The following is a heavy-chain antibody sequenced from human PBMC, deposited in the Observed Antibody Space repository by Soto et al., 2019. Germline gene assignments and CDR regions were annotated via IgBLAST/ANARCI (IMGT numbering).Heavy chain of an antibody. D-gene: IGHD3-22*01. CDR3: ARAEYYYDTSGQTVDY. J-gene: IGHJ4*02. Sequence: PGGSLRLSCAASGFTFSSYAMHWVRQAPGKGLEWVAVISYDGSNKYYADSVKGRFTISRDNSENTLYLQMNSLRAEDTAVYYCARAEYYYDTSGQTVDYWGQGTLVTVSS. CDR1: GFTFSSYA. CDR2: ISYDGSNK. V-gene: IGHV3-30-3*01.